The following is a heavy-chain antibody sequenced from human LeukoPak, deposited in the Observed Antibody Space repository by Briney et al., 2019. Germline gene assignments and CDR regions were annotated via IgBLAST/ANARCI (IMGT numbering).Heavy chain of an antibody. J-gene: IGHJ3*02. CDR2: ISSSSSYI. D-gene: IGHD5-12*01. V-gene: IGHV3-21*01. Sequence: GGSLRLSCAASGFTFSSYSMNWVRQAPGKGLEWVSSISSSSSYIYYADSVKGRFTNSRDNAKNSLYLQMNSLRAEDTAVYYCARDAGYGDAFDIWGQGTMVTVSS. CDR1: GFTFSSYS. CDR3: ARDAGYGDAFDI.